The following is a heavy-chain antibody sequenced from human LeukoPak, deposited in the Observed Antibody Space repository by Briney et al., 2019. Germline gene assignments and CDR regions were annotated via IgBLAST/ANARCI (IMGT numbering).Heavy chain of an antibody. V-gene: IGHV3-21*01. CDR1: GFTFSSYS. Sequence: GGSLRLSCAASGFTFSSYSMNWVRQAPGKGLEWVSSISSSSSYIYYADSVKGRFTISIDNAKNSLYLQMNSLRAEDTAVYYCASDEGTPQNAFDIWGQGTMVTVSS. CDR3: ASDEGTPQNAFDI. CDR2: ISSSSSYI. J-gene: IGHJ3*02.